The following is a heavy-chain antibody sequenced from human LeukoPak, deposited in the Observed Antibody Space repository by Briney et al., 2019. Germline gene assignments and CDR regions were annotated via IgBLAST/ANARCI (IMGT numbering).Heavy chain of an antibody. J-gene: IGHJ6*03. CDR1: GGTFSSYA. V-gene: IGHV1-69*13. Sequence: SVKVSCKASGGTFSSYAISWVRQAPGQGLEWMGGIIPIFGTANYAQKFQGRVTITADESTSTAYMELSSLRSEETAVYCCARDRIIMAKSYYYYYYMDVSGKKTTVTVSS. CDR3: ARDRIIMAKSYYYYYYMDV. CDR2: IIPIFGTA. D-gene: IGHD5-12*01.